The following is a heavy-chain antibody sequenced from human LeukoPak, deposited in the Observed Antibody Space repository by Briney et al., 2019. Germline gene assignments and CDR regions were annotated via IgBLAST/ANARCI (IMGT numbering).Heavy chain of an antibody. Sequence: SETLSLTCAVYGESFSGYYWSWIRQPPGKGLEWIGEINHSGSTNYNPSLKSRVTISVDTSKNQFSLKLSSVTAADTAVYYCARGSGLELLGFDPWGQGTLVTVSS. D-gene: IGHD1-7*01. J-gene: IGHJ5*02. V-gene: IGHV4-34*01. CDR2: INHSGST. CDR3: ARGSGLELLGFDP. CDR1: GESFSGYY.